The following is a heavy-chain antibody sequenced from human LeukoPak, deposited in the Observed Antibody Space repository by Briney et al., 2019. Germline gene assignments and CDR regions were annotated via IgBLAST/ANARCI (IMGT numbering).Heavy chain of an antibody. CDR3: ARNPIKTGTTDY. J-gene: IGHJ4*02. D-gene: IGHD1-7*01. CDR2: IKGDGSEK. CDR1: GFPFGTFW. Sequence: GGSLRLSCVASGFPFGTFWMTWGRQAPGKGLEWVANIKGDGSEKYYVDSVKGRFTISRDNAKNSLYLQMNSLRAEDTAVYYCARNPIKTGTTDYWGQGTLVTVSS. V-gene: IGHV3-7*01.